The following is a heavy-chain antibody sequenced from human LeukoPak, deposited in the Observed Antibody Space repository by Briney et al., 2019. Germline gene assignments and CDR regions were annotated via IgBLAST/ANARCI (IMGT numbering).Heavy chain of an antibody. CDR3: ARGGHRQKEF. J-gene: IGHJ4*02. CDR1: GFTFSNYW. D-gene: IGHD3-10*01. V-gene: IGHV3-7*01. CDR2: INQDGSGK. Sequence: GESLRLSCAASGFTFSNYWMTWVRQSPGKGLEWVAIINQDGSGKYYVDSVKGRFTISRDNAKNSLYLQMSNLRAEDTAVYYCARGGHRQKEFWGQGTLVTVSS.